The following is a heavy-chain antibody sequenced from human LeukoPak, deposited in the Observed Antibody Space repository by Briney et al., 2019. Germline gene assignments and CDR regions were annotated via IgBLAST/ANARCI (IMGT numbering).Heavy chain of an antibody. Sequence: ASVKVSCKASGYTSTSYYMHWVRQAPGQGLEWMGWINPNSGGTNYAQKFQSRVTMTRDTSISTAYMELSRLRSDDTAVYYCARDPSIAAQNWFDPWGQGTLVTVSS. CDR2: INPNSGGT. CDR3: ARDPSIAAQNWFDP. CDR1: GYTSTSYY. V-gene: IGHV1-2*02. J-gene: IGHJ5*02. D-gene: IGHD6-6*01.